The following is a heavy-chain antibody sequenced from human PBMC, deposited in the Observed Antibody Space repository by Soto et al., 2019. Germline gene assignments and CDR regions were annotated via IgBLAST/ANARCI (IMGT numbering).Heavy chain of an antibody. V-gene: IGHV1-8*01. J-gene: IGHJ6*03. CDR2: MNPNSGNT. CDR1: GYTFTSYD. CDR3: ARGLLGDILTGYPLPHYYYMDV. D-gene: IGHD3-9*01. Sequence: GASVKVSCKASGYTFTSYDINWVRQATGQGLEWMGWMNPNSGNTGYAQKFQGRVTMTRNTSISTAYMELSSLRSEDTAVYYCARGLLGDILTGYPLPHYYYMDVWGKGTTVTVSS.